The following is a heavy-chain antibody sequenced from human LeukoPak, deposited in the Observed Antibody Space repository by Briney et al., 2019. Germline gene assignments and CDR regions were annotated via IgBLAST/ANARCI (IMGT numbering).Heavy chain of an antibody. J-gene: IGHJ5*02. V-gene: IGHV3-30*04. Sequence: GRSLRLSCAASGFTFSSYAMHWVRQAPGKGLEWVAVISYDGSNKYYADSVKGRFTISRDNSKNTLYLQMNSLRAEDTAVYYCARKSQVVAAHSWFDPWGQGTLVTVSS. D-gene: IGHD2-15*01. CDR2: ISYDGSNK. CDR3: ARKSQVVAAHSWFDP. CDR1: GFTFSSYA.